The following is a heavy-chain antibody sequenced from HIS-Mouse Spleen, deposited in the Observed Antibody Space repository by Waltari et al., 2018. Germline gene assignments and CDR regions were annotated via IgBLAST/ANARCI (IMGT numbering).Heavy chain of an antibody. CDR1: VVCISSSIYY. CDR2: IYYSGST. Sequence: QLQLQESGPGLGEPSETLSVTCTVSVVCISSSIYYLGWVRQSPGKGLEWIGSIYYSGSTYYNPSLKSRVTISVDTTKNQFSLKLSSVTAADTAVYYCAREIPYSSSWYDWYFDLWGRGTLVTVAS. CDR3: AREIPYSSSWYDWYFDL. D-gene: IGHD6-13*01. V-gene: IGHV4-39*07. J-gene: IGHJ2*01.